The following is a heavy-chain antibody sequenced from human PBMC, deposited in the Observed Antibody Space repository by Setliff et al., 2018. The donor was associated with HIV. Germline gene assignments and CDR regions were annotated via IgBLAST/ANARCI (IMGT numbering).Heavy chain of an antibody. CDR3: VRERRWLQEYYYYMDV. Sequence: SETLSLTCAVSGYSISNDYYWGWIRQPPGKGLEWIGSISYRGRTYYNPSLKSRVTMSVGKSKSQFSLRLRSVTAADTAVYYCVRERRWLQEYYYYMDVWGNGTTVTVSS. J-gene: IGHJ6*04. CDR2: ISYRGRT. D-gene: IGHD3-16*01. V-gene: IGHV4-38-2*02. CDR1: GYSISNDYY.